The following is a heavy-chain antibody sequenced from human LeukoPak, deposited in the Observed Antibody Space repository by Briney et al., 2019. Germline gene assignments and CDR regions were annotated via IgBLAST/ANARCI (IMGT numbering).Heavy chain of an antibody. D-gene: IGHD4-17*01. CDR3: AKDYGDYGSYYYYYMDV. Sequence: GGSLRLSCAASGFTFDDYAMHWVRPAPGKGLEWVSLISWDGGSTYYTDSVKGRVTISRDNSKDSLYLQMNSLRAEDTALYYCAKDYGDYGSYYYYYMDVWGKGTTVTVSS. CDR1: GFTFDDYA. J-gene: IGHJ6*03. CDR2: ISWDGGST. V-gene: IGHV3-43D*03.